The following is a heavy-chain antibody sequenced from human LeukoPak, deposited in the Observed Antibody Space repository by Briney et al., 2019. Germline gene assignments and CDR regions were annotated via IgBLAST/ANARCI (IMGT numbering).Heavy chain of an antibody. CDR2: INSDGSST. D-gene: IGHD6-19*01. V-gene: IGHV3-74*01. J-gene: IGHJ4*02. CDR3: ARAYSSGWNLFDY. Sequence: PGGSLRLSCAASGFTFSDAWMTWVRQAPGKGLEWVGRINSDGSSTSYADSVKGRFTISRDNAKNTLYLQMNSLRAEDTAVYYCARAYSSGWNLFDYWGQGTLVTVSS. CDR1: GFTFSDAW.